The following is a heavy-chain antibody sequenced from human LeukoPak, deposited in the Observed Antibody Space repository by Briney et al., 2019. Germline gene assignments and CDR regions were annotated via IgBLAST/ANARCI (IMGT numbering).Heavy chain of an antibody. Sequence: GGSLRLSCAASGFTFSWYAMSWVRQAPGKGLEWVSAISGSGGSTYYADSVKGRFTISRDNSKNTLYLQMNSLRAEDTAVYYCATDRDPIAARPRGILDYWGQGTLVTVSS. J-gene: IGHJ4*02. V-gene: IGHV3-23*01. CDR1: GFTFSWYA. CDR3: ATDRDPIAARPRGILDY. CDR2: ISGSGGST. D-gene: IGHD6-6*01.